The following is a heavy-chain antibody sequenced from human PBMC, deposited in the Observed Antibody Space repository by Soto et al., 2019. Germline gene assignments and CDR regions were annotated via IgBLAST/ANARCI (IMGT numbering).Heavy chain of an antibody. J-gene: IGHJ4*02. CDR1: GYTFTSYE. V-gene: IGHV1-8*01. D-gene: IGHD5-18*01. Sequence: QVQLVQSGAEVKKPGASVKVSCKASGYTFTSYEIIWVRQATGQGLEWMGWMNTNSGNTGYAQKFQGRVTMTRHTSISTAYMELNSLRSEDTAVYYCARGREYSYDYWGQGTLVTVSS. CDR3: ARGREYSYDY. CDR2: MNTNSGNT.